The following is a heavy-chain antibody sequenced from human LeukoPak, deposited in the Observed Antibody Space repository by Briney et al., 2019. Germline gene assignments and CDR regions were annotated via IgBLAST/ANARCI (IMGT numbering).Heavy chain of an antibody. CDR2: MNPNSGNT. Sequence: ASVKVSCKASGYTFTSYDINWVRRATGQGLEWMGWMNPNSGNTGYAQKFQGRVTMTRNTSISTAYMELSSLRSEDTAVYYCAIGRVAVAGDDAFDIWGQGTMVTVSS. CDR3: AIGRVAVAGDDAFDI. CDR1: GYTFTSYD. J-gene: IGHJ3*02. V-gene: IGHV1-8*01. D-gene: IGHD6-19*01.